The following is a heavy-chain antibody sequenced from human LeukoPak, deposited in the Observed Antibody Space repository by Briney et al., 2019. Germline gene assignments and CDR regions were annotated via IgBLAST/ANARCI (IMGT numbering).Heavy chain of an antibody. CDR3: ARGVNRYYYDSSGYRFDY. V-gene: IGHV1-69*01. D-gene: IGHD3-22*01. CDR1: GGTFSSYA. Sequence: GPSVKVSCKVSGGTFSSYAISWVRHAPAQGLEWMGGLLPIFGTANYAQKFQGRVTITADESTSTAYMELSSLRSEDTAVYYCARGVNRYYYDSSGYRFDYWGEGTLVTVSS. J-gene: IGHJ4*02. CDR2: LLPIFGTA.